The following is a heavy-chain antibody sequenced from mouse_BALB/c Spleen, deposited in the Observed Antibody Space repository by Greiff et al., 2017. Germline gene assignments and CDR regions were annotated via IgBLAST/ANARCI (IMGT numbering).Heavy chain of an antibody. Sequence: QVQLQQSGAELVRPGVSVKISCKGSGYTFTDYAMHWVKQSHAKSLEWIGVISTYYGDASYNQKFKGKATMTVDKSSSTAYMELARLTSEDSAIYYCARETGRRYFDYWGQGTTLTVSS. V-gene: IGHV1S137*01. CDR1: GYTFTDYA. CDR2: ISTYYGDA. J-gene: IGHJ2*01. D-gene: IGHD4-1*01. CDR3: ARETGRRYFDY.